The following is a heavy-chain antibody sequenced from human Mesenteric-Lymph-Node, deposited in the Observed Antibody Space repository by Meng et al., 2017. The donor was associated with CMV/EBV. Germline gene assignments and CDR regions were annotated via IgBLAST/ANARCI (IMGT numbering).Heavy chain of an antibody. CDR2: IYHSGST. V-gene: IGHV4-59*01. CDR1: GGSISSYY. D-gene: IGHD3-10*01. J-gene: IGHJ3*02. CDR3: ARDMGRSDAFDI. Sequence: SETLSLTCTVSGGSISSYYWSWIRQPPGKGLEWIGCIYHSGSTNYNPSLKSRVTISVDTSKNQFSLKLSSVTAADTAVYYCARDMGRSDAFDIWGQGTMVTVSS.